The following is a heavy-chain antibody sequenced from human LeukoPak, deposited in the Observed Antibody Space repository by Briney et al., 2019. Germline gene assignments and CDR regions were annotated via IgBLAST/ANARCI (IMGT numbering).Heavy chain of an antibody. CDR1: GFNFRRYN. CDR3: VTGFWYRFDY. D-gene: IGHD3-3*01. V-gene: IGHV3-7*01. J-gene: IGHJ4*02. Sequence: PGGSLRLSCITSGFNFRRYNMAWVRQAPGKGLEWLATFAWDESAIEYADSVRGRFTISRDNAKNSVHLQMTGLRAEDMAVYFCVTGFWYRFDYWGQGLLVTVSS. CDR2: FAWDESAI.